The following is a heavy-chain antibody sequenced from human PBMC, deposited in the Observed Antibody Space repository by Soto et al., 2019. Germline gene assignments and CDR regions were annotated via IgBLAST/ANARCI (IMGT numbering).Heavy chain of an antibody. Sequence: GSLRLSGAASVFTCISYAMSWVRQAPGKGLEWVSAISGSGGSTYYADSVKGRFTISRDNSKNTLYLQMNSLRAEDTAVYYCAKEQLASVHYYGMDVWGQGTTVTVSS. CDR1: VFTCISYA. J-gene: IGHJ6*02. V-gene: IGHV3-23*01. CDR2: ISGSGGST. CDR3: AKEQLASVHYYGMDV. D-gene: IGHD6-6*01.